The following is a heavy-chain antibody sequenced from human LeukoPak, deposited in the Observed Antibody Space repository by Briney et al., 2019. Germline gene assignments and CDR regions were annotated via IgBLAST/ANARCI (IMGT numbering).Heavy chain of an antibody. D-gene: IGHD2-21*01. J-gene: IGHJ4*02. CDR1: GYTLTELS. CDR3: ARRAYDVPFLDY. V-gene: IGHV1-24*01. CDR2: FDPEDGET. Sequence: ASVKVSCKVSGYTLTELSMHWVRQAPGKGLEWMGGFDPEDGETIYAQKFQGRVTMTEDTSTDTAYMELSSLRSEDTAVYYCARRAYDVPFLDYWGQGTLVTVSS.